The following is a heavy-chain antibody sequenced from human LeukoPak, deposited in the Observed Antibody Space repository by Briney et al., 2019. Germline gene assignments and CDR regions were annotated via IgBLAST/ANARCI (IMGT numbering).Heavy chain of an antibody. D-gene: IGHD3-22*01. V-gene: IGHV4-31*03. CDR1: DGSISSGDSY. CDR2: IYYSGST. CDR3: ARSPLDDSSGYYPLAFDI. J-gene: IGHJ3*02. Sequence: SETLSLTGTVSDGSISSGDSYWNWIRQHPGKGLEWIGYIYYSGSTYYNPSLKSRVTISVDTSKNQFSLKLSSVTAADTAVYYCARSPLDDSSGYYPLAFDIWGQGTMVTVSS.